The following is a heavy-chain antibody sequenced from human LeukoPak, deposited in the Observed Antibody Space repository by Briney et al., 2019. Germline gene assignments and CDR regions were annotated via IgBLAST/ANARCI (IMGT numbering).Heavy chain of an antibody. CDR1: GFTVSDNY. J-gene: IGHJ4*02. Sequence: GGSLRLSCAASGFTVSDNYMSWVRQAPGKGLEWASVMYSRGDTYYADSVKGRFTFSRDISKKTLYLQMNGLRTEDTAMYYCARDAPQVPAAGVLAYWGQGTLVTVSS. V-gene: IGHV3-53*01. CDR2: MYSRGDT. CDR3: ARDAPQVPAAGVLAY. D-gene: IGHD6-13*01.